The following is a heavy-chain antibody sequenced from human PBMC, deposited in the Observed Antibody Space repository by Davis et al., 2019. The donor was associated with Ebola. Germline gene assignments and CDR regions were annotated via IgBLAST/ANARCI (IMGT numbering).Heavy chain of an antibody. D-gene: IGHD2-15*01. CDR3: ARASIGDCSGDTCQFEGFDP. Sequence: PSETLSLTCTVSGASISSHYWSWLRQPPGKGLEWIGYIHYGGSAIYNPSLKRRAIISLDRPENQFSLNLSSGTTADTAVYYCARASIGDCSGDTCQFEGFDPWGQGTLVTVSS. CDR1: GASISSHY. V-gene: IGHV4-59*11. CDR2: IHYGGSA. J-gene: IGHJ5*02.